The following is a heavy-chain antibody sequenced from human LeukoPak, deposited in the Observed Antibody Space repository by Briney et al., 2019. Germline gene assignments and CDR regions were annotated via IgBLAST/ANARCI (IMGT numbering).Heavy chain of an antibody. J-gene: IGHJ4*02. Sequence: GGSLGLSCAASGFTFSSYAMSWVRQAPGKGLEWVSAISGGGGATYYAFSVKGRITISRDNSKSTLYLQMSSLRAEDTAVYYCAKDSSSSPYYFDYWGQGTLVTVSS. CDR2: ISGGGGAT. CDR3: AKDSSSSPYYFDY. V-gene: IGHV3-23*01. D-gene: IGHD6-6*01. CDR1: GFTFSSYA.